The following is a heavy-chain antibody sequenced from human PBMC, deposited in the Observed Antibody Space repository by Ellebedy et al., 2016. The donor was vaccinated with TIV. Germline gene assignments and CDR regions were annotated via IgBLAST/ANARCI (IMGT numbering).Heavy chain of an antibody. CDR2: VYNTGSS. J-gene: IGHJ2*01. CDR3: AKDTGRYFDL. V-gene: IGHV4-4*07. Sequence: MPSETLSLTCTVSGGSITSYYWSWIRQPAGKGLEWIGRVYNTGSSNQNPSLQSRITMSLDTSKNQVALRLSAVTAADTAIYYCAKDTGRYFDLWGRGTLVTVSP. CDR1: GGSITSYY. D-gene: IGHD4-17*01.